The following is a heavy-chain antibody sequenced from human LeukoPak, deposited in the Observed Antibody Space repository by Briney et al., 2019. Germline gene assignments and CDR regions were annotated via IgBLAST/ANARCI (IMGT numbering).Heavy chain of an antibody. CDR2: ISGSGGST. Sequence: GGSLRLSCAASGFTFSSYAMSWVHQAPGKGLEWVSAISGSGGSTYYADSVKGRFTISRDNSKNTLYLQMNSLRAEDTAVYYCAKDIGYCSGGSCFYFDYWGQGTLVTVSS. CDR3: AKDIGYCSGGSCFYFDY. CDR1: GFTFSSYA. J-gene: IGHJ4*02. V-gene: IGHV3-23*01. D-gene: IGHD2-15*01.